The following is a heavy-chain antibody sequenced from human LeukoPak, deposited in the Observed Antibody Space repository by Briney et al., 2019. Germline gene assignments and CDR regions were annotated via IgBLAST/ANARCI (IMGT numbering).Heavy chain of an antibody. D-gene: IGHD1-26*01. Sequence: GGSLRLSCVASGFTFSNYEMNWVRQAPGKGLEWVSYISSSGSTIFYADSVKGRFTTSRDNAKNSLYLQMNSLRAEDTAVYYCARELYSGSYNYWGQGTLVTVSS. CDR3: ARELYSGSYNY. CDR1: GFTFSNYE. V-gene: IGHV3-48*03. J-gene: IGHJ4*02. CDR2: ISSSGSTI.